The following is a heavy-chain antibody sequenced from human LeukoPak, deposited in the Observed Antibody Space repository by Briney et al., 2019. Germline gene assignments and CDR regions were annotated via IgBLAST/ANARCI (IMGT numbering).Heavy chain of an antibody. J-gene: IGHJ4*02. CDR2: ATPYDDNP. D-gene: IGHD3-10*01. Sequence: ASVKVSCKASGYRFTNFGITWVRQAPGQGLEWMGWATPYDDNPEYGKKFQGRVTMTTDTSTDTAYLEVSSLRPDDTAVYYCARGHGSGSSGPDYWGQGTLVTVSS. V-gene: IGHV1-18*01. CDR1: GYRFTNFG. CDR3: ARGHGSGSSGPDY.